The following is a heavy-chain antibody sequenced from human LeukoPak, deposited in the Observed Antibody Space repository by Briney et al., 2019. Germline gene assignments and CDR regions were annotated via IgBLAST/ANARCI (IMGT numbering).Heavy chain of an antibody. CDR1: GFTFSSYE. V-gene: IGHV3-48*03. J-gene: IGHJ4*02. CDR3: ARDRYCSSTSCYDPGYFDY. Sequence: GGSLRLSCAASGFTFSSYEMNWVRRSPGKGLEWVTYISSSGSTIYYADSGKGRFTTSRDNAKNSLYLQMNSLRAEDTAVYYCARDRYCSSTSCYDPGYFDYWGQGTLVTVSS. D-gene: IGHD2-2*01. CDR2: ISSSGSTI.